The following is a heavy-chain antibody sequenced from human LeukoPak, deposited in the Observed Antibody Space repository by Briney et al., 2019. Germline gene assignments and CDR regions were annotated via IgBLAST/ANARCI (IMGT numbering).Heavy chain of an antibody. CDR3: ARAGVGWLQSMGPFDY. CDR1: SGSISSYY. CDR2: IYYNGNT. V-gene: IGHV4-59*01. D-gene: IGHD5-24*01. J-gene: IGHJ4*02. Sequence: SETLSPTCTVSSGSISSYYWNWIRQPPGKGLEWLGYIYYNGNTKYNPSLKSRVTISVDTSKNQFSLYLSSVTAADTAVYYCARAGVGWLQSMGPFDYWGQGTLVTVSS.